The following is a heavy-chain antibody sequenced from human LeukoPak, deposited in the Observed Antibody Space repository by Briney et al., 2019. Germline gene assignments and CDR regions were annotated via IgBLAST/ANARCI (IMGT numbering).Heavy chain of an antibody. CDR1: GFTFSSYS. CDR2: ISTSSSTI. J-gene: IGHJ4*02. D-gene: IGHD4-17*01. Sequence: GGSLRLSCAASGFTFSSYSMNWVRQAPGKGLEWVSYISTSSSTIYYADSVKGRFTISRDNAKSSLYLQMNSLRAEDTAVYYCARGRAVTAFDYWGQGTLVTVSS. V-gene: IGHV3-48*04. CDR3: ARGRAVTAFDY.